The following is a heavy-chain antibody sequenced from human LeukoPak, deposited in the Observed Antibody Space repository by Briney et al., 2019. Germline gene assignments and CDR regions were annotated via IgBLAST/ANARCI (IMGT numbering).Heavy chain of an antibody. J-gene: IGHJ4*02. CDR3: ARHADSSGYYYYFDY. V-gene: IGHV4-59*08. CDR2: IYYRGST. D-gene: IGHD3-22*01. CDR1: GGSISSYY. Sequence: SETLSLTCTVSGGSISSYYWSWIRQPPGKGLEWIGYIYYRGSTNYNPSLKSRVTISVDPSKNQFSLKLSSVTAADTAVYYCARHADSSGYYYYFDYWGQGTLVAVSS.